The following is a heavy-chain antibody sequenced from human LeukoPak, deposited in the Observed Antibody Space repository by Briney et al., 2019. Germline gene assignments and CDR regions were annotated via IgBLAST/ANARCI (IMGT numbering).Heavy chain of an antibody. CDR2: INHSGST. V-gene: IGHV4-34*01. J-gene: IGHJ6*02. CDR1: GGSFSGYY. Sequence: SETLSLTCAVYGGSFSGYYWSWIRQPPGKGLEWIGEINHSGSTNYNPSLKSRATISVDTSKNQFSLKLSSVTAADTAVYYCARGRGSSWYYYGMDVWGQGTTVTVSS. D-gene: IGHD6-13*01. CDR3: ARGRGSSWYYYGMDV.